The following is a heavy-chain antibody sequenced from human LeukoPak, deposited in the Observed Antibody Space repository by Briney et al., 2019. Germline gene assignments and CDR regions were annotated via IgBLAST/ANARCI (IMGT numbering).Heavy chain of an antibody. Sequence: ASVKVSCMASGYTFTSYAMHWVRQAPGQRLEWMGWSNAGNGNTKYSQEFQGRVTITRDTSASTAYMELSSLRSEDMAVYYCARANRLTGAFDIWGQGTMVTVSS. CDR2: SNAGNGNT. D-gene: IGHD1-20*01. CDR1: GYTFTSYA. V-gene: IGHV1-3*02. J-gene: IGHJ3*02. CDR3: ARANRLTGAFDI.